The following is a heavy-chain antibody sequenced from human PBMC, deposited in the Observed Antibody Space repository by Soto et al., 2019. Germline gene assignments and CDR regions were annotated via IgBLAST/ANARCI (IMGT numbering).Heavy chain of an antibody. CDR1: GGSFSGYY. D-gene: IGHD2-2*02. CDR2: INHSGST. V-gene: IGHV4-34*01. Sequence: QVQLQQWGAGLLKPSETLSLTCAVYGGSFSGYYWCWIRQPPGKGLEWIGEINHSGSTNYNPSLKRRVTISVDTSKNQFSLKLSSVTAADTAVYYCARLVVVPAAIRYYYYYGMDVWGQGTTVTVSS. J-gene: IGHJ6*02. CDR3: ARLVVVPAAIRYYYYYGMDV.